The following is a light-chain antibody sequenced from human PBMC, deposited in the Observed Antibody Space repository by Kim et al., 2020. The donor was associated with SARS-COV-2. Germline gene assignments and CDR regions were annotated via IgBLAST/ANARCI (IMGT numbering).Light chain of an antibody. J-gene: IGKJ1*01. Sequence: ASVGDRVTITCRASQGIRNELGWYQQKPGRAPMLLIYAASTLHSGVPSRFSGSGSGTDFTLTISSLQPEDFATYYCLQDNSYPRTFGQGTKVDIK. CDR2: AAS. V-gene: IGKV1-6*01. CDR1: QGIRNE. CDR3: LQDNSYPRT.